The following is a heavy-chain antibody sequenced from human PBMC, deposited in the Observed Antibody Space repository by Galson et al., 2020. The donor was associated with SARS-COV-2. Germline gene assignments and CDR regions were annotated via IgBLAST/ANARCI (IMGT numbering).Heavy chain of an antibody. Sequence: ASVKVSCKASGYTFTSYYMHWVRQAPGQGLEWMGIINPSGGSTSYAQKFQGRVTMTRDTSTSTVYMELSSLRSEDTAVYYCARGGVYYDFWSGYTKNPTVGYYYMDVWGKGTTVTVSS. CDR2: INPSGGST. CDR3: ARGGVYYDFWSGYTKNPTVGYYYMDV. D-gene: IGHD3-3*01. V-gene: IGHV1-46*01. J-gene: IGHJ6*03. CDR1: GYTFTSYY.